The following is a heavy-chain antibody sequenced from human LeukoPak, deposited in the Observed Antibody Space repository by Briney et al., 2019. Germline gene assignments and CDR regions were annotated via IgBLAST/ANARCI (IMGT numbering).Heavy chain of an antibody. CDR3: ARDRGHYDILTGPFDY. CDR2: IYTSGST. J-gene: IGHJ4*02. CDR1: GGSISSYY. D-gene: IGHD3-9*01. V-gene: IGHV4-4*07. Sequence: PSETLSLTCTVSGGSISSYYWSWIRQPAGKGLEWIGRIYTSGSTNYNPSLKSRVTISVDTSKNQFSLKLSSVTAADTAVYYCARDRGHYDILTGPFDYWGQGTLVTVSS.